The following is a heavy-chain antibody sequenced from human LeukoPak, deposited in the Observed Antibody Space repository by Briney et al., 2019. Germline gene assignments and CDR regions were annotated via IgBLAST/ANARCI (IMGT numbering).Heavy chain of an antibody. Sequence: GGSLRLSCAASGFTFSSYEMNWVRQAPGKGLEWVSYISSSGSTIYYADSVKGRFTISRDNAKNSLYLQMNSLRAEDTAVYYCARDPYYDILTGLPPYYYYGMDVWGKGITVTVSS. V-gene: IGHV3-48*03. CDR3: ARDPYYDILTGLPPYYYYGMDV. CDR2: ISSSGSTI. J-gene: IGHJ6*04. CDR1: GFTFSSYE. D-gene: IGHD3-9*01.